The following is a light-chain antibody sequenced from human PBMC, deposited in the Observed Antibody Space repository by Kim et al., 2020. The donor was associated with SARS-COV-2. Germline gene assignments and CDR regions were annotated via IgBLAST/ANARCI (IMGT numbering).Light chain of an antibody. Sequence: EIVLTQTPLSLSVTPGQPASISCKSSQSLLFSDGKTYLYWYLQKPGQSPQLLIYAVSSRFSGVPDRFSGSGSGTDFTLKISRVEAEDVGVYYCMQGIHLPLTFGGGTKVDIK. V-gene: IGKV2-29*03. CDR2: AVS. J-gene: IGKJ4*01. CDR3: MQGIHLPLT. CDR1: QSLLFSDGKTY.